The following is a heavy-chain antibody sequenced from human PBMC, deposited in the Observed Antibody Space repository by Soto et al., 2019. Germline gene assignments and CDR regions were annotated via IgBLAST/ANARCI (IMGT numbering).Heavy chain of an antibody. CDR3: ARGYCTATICDPWFDP. D-gene: IGHD2-8*02. Sequence: PGESLKISCQGSGYAFSSYWIAWVRQMPGKGLEWMGIIYPGDSDTRYSPSFQGQVTISVDKSITTAYLQWSSLKASDTAMYYCARGYCTATICDPWFDPWGQGTLVTDS. V-gene: IGHV5-51*01. J-gene: IGHJ5*02. CDR1: GYAFSSYW. CDR2: IYPGDSDT.